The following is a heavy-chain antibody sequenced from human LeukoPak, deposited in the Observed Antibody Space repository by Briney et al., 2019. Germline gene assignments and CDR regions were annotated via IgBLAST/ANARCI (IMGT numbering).Heavy chain of an antibody. Sequence: GGSLRLSCAASGFTVSSNYMSWVRQAPGKGLEWASVIYSGGSTYYADSVKGRFTISRDNSKNTLYLQMNSLRAEDTAVYYCARQSPRYYYYGMDVWGQGTTVTVSS. J-gene: IGHJ6*02. V-gene: IGHV3-53*01. CDR1: GFTVSSNY. CDR2: IYSGGST. CDR3: ARQSPRYYYYGMDV.